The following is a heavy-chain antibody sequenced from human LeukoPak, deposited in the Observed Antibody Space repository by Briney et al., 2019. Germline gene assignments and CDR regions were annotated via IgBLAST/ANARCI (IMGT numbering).Heavy chain of an antibody. V-gene: IGHV3-23*01. CDR1: GFTFSSYA. CDR2: ISGSGGST. Sequence: GGSLRLSCAASGFTFSSYAMSWVRQAPGKGLEWVSAISGSGGSTYYADSVKGRFTISRDNSKNTLYLQMNSLRAEDTAVYYCAGHYYGSGSYYLDDWFDPWGQGTLATVSS. D-gene: IGHD3-10*01. CDR3: AGHYYGSGSYYLDDWFDP. J-gene: IGHJ5*02.